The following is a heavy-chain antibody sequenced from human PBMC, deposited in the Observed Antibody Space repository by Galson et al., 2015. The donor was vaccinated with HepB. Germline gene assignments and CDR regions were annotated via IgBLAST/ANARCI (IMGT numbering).Heavy chain of an antibody. Sequence: SLRLSCAASGFTFSSYGMHWVRQAPGKGLEWVAVIWYDGSNKYYADSVKGRFTISRDNSKNTLYLQMNSLRAEDTAVYYCARDRGGTLRFWETDAFDIWGQGTMVTVSS. CDR2: IWYDGSNK. CDR1: GFTFSSYG. CDR3: ARDRGGTLRFWETDAFDI. D-gene: IGHD3-3*01. J-gene: IGHJ3*02. V-gene: IGHV3-33*01.